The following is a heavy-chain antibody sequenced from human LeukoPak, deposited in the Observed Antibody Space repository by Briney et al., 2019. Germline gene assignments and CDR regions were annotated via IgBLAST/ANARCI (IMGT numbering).Heavy chain of an antibody. CDR2: TNGDGRET. Sequence: GGSLRLSCAVSGFTFHSYWMSWVRQAPGKGLEWVANTNGDGRETHYVDTVKGRCTISRDNTINTLYLQMDSLRVEDTAVYYCARSSDKGTVDYWGQGTLVTVSS. CDR3: ARSSDKGTVDY. V-gene: IGHV3-7*01. J-gene: IGHJ4*02. CDR1: GFTFHSYW. D-gene: IGHD2-15*01.